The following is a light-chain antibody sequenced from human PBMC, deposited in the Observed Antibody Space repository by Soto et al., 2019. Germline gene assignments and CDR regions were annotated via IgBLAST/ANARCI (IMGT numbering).Light chain of an antibody. V-gene: IGKV1-5*01. J-gene: IGKJ4*01. CDR2: DAS. CDR3: QQYDSR. Sequence: DIQMTQSPSTLSASVGDRVTITCRASQNIYNWLAWYQQKPGKAPKLLIYDASTLASGVPSRFSGSGSGTEVTLTISSLQPDDYATYYCQQYDSRFGGGTKVEIK. CDR1: QNIYNW.